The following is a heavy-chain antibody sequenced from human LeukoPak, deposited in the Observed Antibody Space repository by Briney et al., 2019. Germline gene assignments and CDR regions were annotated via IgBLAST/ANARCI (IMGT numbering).Heavy chain of an antibody. CDR1: GGTFSSYA. V-gene: IGHV1-69*05. CDR2: IIPIFGTA. CDR3: ARVGGVTGYYNPFDY. Sequence: SVKVSCKASGGTFSSYAISWVRQAPGQGLEWMGGIIPIFGTANYAQKFQGRVTITTDESTSTAYMELSSLRSEDTAVYYCARVGGVTGYYNPFDYWGQGTLVTVSS. D-gene: IGHD3-9*01. J-gene: IGHJ4*02.